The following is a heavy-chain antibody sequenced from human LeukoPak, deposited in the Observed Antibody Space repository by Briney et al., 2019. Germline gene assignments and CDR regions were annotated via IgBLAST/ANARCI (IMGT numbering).Heavy chain of an antibody. CDR1: GGSISSYY. Sequence: SETLSLTCTVSGGSISSYYWSWIRQLPGKGLEWIGYIYYSGSTNYNPSLKSRVTISVDTSKNQFSLKLSSVTAADTAVYYCARESGGVATIPFDYWGQGTLVTVSS. CDR3: ARESGGVATIPFDY. D-gene: IGHD5-12*01. CDR2: IYYSGST. J-gene: IGHJ4*02. V-gene: IGHV4-59*01.